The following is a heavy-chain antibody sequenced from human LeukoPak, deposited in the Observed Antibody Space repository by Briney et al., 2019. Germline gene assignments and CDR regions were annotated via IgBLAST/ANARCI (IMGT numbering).Heavy chain of an antibody. V-gene: IGHV1-24*01. CDR2: FDPEDGET. CDR1: GFTFSEFA. CDR3: ATVLRYFDWLFV. D-gene: IGHD3-9*01. J-gene: IGHJ4*02. Sequence: ASVKVSCKVSGFTFSEFAMHWVRQAPGKGLEWMGGFDPEDGETIYAQKFQGRVTMTEDTSTDTAYMELSSLRSEDTAVYYCATVLRYFDWLFVWGQGTLVTVSS.